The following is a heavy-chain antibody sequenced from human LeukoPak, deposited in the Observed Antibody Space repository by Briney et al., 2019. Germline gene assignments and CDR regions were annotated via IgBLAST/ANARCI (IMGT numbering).Heavy chain of an antibody. Sequence: SHTLSLTCTVSGGSISSYYWGWIRQPQGKGLEWIGYIYYSGSTNYNPSLKSRVTISVDTSKNQFSLKLSSVTAADTAVYHCARDNWNYGSSMDVWGQGTTVTVSS. V-gene: IGHV4-59*01. J-gene: IGHJ6*02. CDR2: IYYSGST. D-gene: IGHD1-7*01. CDR3: ARDNWNYGSSMDV. CDR1: GGSISSYY.